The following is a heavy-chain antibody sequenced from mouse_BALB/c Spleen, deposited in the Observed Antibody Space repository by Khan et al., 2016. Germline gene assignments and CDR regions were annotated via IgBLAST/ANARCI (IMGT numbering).Heavy chain of an antibody. CDR3: ASTGSYALDY. Sequence: QVQLKQSGPGLGQPSQSLSITCTVSGFSLTRYGVHWVRQSPGKGLEWLGVIWSGGNTDYNAAFISRLSINKDNSKSQVFFKMNSLQVNDTAIYYCASTGSYALDYWGQGTSVTVSS. D-gene: IGHD4-1*02. J-gene: IGHJ4*01. V-gene: IGHV2-2*02. CDR1: GFSLTRYG. CDR2: IWSGGNT.